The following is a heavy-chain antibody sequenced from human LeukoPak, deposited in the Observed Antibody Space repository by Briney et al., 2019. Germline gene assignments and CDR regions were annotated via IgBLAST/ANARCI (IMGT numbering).Heavy chain of an antibody. D-gene: IGHD2-15*01. CDR2: IYYRGST. CDR3: ARGAIYCSGGSCYPKGYDY. Sequence: TSETLSLTCTVSGGSFSSYYWSWIRQPPGKGLEWIGSIYYRGSTDYNPSLKSRVTISVDTSKNQFSLKLSSVTAADTAVYYCARGAIYCSGGSCYPKGYDYWGQGTLVTVSS. CDR1: GGSFSSYY. J-gene: IGHJ4*02. V-gene: IGHV4-59*08.